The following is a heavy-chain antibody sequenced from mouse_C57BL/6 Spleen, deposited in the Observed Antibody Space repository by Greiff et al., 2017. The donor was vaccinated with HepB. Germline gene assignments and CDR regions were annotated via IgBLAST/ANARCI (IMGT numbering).Heavy chain of an antibody. Sequence: VQLQQSGAELVKPGASVKLSCKASGYTFTSYWMHWVKQRPGQGLEWIGMIHPNSGSTNYNEKFKSKATLTVDKSSSTAYMKLSSLTSEDSAVYYCARSYYSNYEGWFAYWGQGTLVTVSA. CDR3: ARSYYSNYEGWFAY. CDR1: GYTFTSYW. D-gene: IGHD2-5*01. V-gene: IGHV1-64*01. CDR2: IHPNSGST. J-gene: IGHJ3*01.